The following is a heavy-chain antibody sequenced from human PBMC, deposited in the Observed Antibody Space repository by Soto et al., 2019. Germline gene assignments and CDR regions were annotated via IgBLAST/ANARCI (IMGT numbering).Heavy chain of an antibody. D-gene: IGHD3-10*01. CDR1: GGSFSGYY. Sequence: PSETLSLTCAVYGGSFSGYYWSWIRQPPGKGLEWIGEINHSGSTNYNPSLKSRVTISVDTSKNQFSLKLSSVTAADTAVYYCASLMAQYHMARGVNYYYDGMDVWGQGTTVTVSS. V-gene: IGHV4-34*01. J-gene: IGHJ6*02. CDR2: INHSGST. CDR3: ASLMAQYHMARGVNYYYDGMDV.